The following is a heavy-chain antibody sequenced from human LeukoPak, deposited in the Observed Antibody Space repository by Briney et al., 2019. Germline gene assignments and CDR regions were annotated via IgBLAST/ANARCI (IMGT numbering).Heavy chain of an antibody. CDR1: GFTFRSYG. Sequence: GGSLRLSCAASGFTFRSYGMHWVRQAPGKGLEWVAVISYDGSNKYYADSVKGRFTISRDNSKNTLYLQMNSLRAEDTAVYYCAKGRYSSGPTAFDYWGQGTLVTVSS. CDR2: ISYDGSNK. V-gene: IGHV3-30*18. J-gene: IGHJ4*02. CDR3: AKGRYSSGPTAFDY. D-gene: IGHD6-19*01.